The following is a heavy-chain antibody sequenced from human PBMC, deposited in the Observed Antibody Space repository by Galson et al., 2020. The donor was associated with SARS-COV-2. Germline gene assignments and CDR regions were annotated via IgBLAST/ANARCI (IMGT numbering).Heavy chain of an antibody. D-gene: IGHD1-1*01. CDR2: IYYNVKT. CDR1: GASIRSGNYY. CDR3: ARGVTTPWNKWFDP. J-gene: IGHJ5*02. V-gene: IGHV4-31*03. Sequence: ASETLSLTCTVSGASIRSGNYYWSWIRQHPGKGLEWIGYIYYNVKTSYNPSLKRRVTISVDTSRNQFFLNLSSVTVADTAVYYCARGVTTPWNKWFDPWGQGSLVTVSS.